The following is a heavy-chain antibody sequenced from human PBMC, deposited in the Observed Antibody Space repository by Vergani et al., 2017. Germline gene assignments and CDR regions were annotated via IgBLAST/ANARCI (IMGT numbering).Heavy chain of an antibody. CDR2: IHHSGDT. Sequence: QVQLQESGPGLVKPSETLTLTCDVSDSSIMTNPYWGWFRQSPAKGLVGIGCIHHSGDTHYNSSLKRRVSISIVSSSKFSLSLTSVTAEDTAIYYCARRRGSGCFFPSSYFCGMDVWGHGTTVTVSS. V-gene: IGHV4-38-2*01. D-gene: IGHD3-10*01. CDR1: DSSIMTNPY. CDR3: ARRRGSGCFFPSSYFCGMDV. J-gene: IGHJ6*02.